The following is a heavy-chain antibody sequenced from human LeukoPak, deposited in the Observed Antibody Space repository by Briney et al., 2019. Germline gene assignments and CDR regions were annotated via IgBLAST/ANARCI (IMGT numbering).Heavy chain of an antibody. Sequence: GGSLRLSCAASGFTFSSYGMHWVRQAPGKGLEWVSAVSSGGDSTHYADSVKGRFTISRDNSKNTLYLQMNSLRAEDTAVYYCVGGRRGLWDFDYWGQGTLVTVSS. J-gene: IGHJ4*02. V-gene: IGHV3-23*01. CDR1: GFTFSSYG. CDR3: VGGRRGLWDFDY. CDR2: VSSGGDST. D-gene: IGHD3-16*01.